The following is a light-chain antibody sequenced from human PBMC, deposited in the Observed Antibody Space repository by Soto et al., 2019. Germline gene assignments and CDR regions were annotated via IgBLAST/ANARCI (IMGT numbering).Light chain of an antibody. V-gene: IGKV3-20*01. CDR3: QQYGSSPPT. CDR1: QSVSTSY. Sequence: EIVLTQSPATLSLSPGERATLSCRASQSVSTSYVAWYQQKPGQAPRLLIYGASSRATGIPDRFSGSGSGTDFTLTISRLEPEDFAVYYCQQYGSSPPTFGQGTKVDIK. CDR2: GAS. J-gene: IGKJ1*01.